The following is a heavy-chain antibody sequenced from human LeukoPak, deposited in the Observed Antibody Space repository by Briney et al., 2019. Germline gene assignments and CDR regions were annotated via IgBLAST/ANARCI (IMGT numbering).Heavy chain of an antibody. J-gene: IGHJ6*02. CDR1: GGSISSGGYY. V-gene: IGHV4-31*03. Sequence: LSLTCTVSGGSISSGGYYWSWIRQHPGKGLEWIGYIYYSGSTYYNPSLKSRVTISVGTSKNQFSLKLSSVTAADTAVYYCAREIYDSRGYYYGMDVWGQGTTVTVSS. CDR3: AREIYDSRGYYYGMDV. D-gene: IGHD3-22*01. CDR2: IYYSGST.